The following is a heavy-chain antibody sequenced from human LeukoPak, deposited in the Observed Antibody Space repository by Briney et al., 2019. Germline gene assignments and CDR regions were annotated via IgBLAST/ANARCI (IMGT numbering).Heavy chain of an antibody. Sequence: PGGSLRLSCAASGFTFSSYSMNWVRQAPGKGLEWVSSISSSSSYIYYADSVKGRFTISRDNAKNSLYLQMNSLRAEDTAVYYWARGSVSNLYYYYYMDVWGKGTTVTVSS. CDR3: ARGSVSNLYYYYYMDV. CDR1: GFTFSSYS. CDR2: ISSSSSYI. V-gene: IGHV3-21*01. J-gene: IGHJ6*03. D-gene: IGHD4-11*01.